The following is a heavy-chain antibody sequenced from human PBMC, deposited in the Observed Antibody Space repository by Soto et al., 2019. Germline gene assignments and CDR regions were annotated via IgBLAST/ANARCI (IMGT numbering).Heavy chain of an antibody. Sequence: QVQLVESGGGVVQPGRSLRLSCAASGFTFSSYAMHWVRQAPGKGLEWVGVISYDGSNKFYADCVKGRFTISRDNSKNTLYLQMNNLRAEDTAVYYCARAYGTMVRGVVGDLWGQGTLVTVSS. CDR2: ISYDGSNK. CDR1: GFTFSSYA. D-gene: IGHD3-10*01. CDR3: ARAYGTMVRGVVGDL. V-gene: IGHV3-30-3*01. J-gene: IGHJ4*02.